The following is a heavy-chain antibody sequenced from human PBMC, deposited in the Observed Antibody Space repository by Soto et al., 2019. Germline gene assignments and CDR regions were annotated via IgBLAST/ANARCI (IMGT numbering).Heavy chain of an antibody. V-gene: IGHV1-18*01. CDR3: ARDKYSYGFRVWFDP. D-gene: IGHD5-18*01. Sequence: ASVKVSCKASGYTFTSYGIIWVRQAPGQGLEWMGWISAYNGNTNYAQKLQGRVTMTTDTSTSTAYMELRSLRSDDTAVYYCARDKYSYGFRVWFDPWGQGTLVTVSS. J-gene: IGHJ5*02. CDR2: ISAYNGNT. CDR1: GYTFTSYG.